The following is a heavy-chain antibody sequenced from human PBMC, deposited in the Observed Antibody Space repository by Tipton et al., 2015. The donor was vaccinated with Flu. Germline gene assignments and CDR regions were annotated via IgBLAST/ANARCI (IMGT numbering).Heavy chain of an antibody. Sequence: QLVQSGGGLEKPGGSLRLFCAATGFTFRDAWLSWVRQAPGKGLERVGRIKTKADSATTDYAAPVKGRFTITRDDSENTLFLQMNSLKTEDTAVYYCTTGSDIAATGFFYWGQGTLVSVSS. CDR2: IKTKADSATT. CDR1: GFTFRDAW. D-gene: IGHD6-13*01. V-gene: IGHV3-15*01. J-gene: IGHJ4*02. CDR3: TTGSDIAATGFFY.